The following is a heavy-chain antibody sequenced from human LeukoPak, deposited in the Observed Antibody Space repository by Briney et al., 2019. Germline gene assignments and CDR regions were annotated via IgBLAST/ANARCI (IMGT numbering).Heavy chain of an antibody. Sequence: SETLSLTCAVYGGSFSGYYWSWIRQPPGKGVEWIGEINHSGSTNYNPSLLSRVTISIDTSKNQFSLNLKSLTAADTAVYYCARQRLTVTTFFDSWGQGTLVTFSS. CDR2: INHSGST. CDR3: ARQRLTVTTFFDS. CDR1: GGSFSGYY. V-gene: IGHV4-34*01. D-gene: IGHD4-17*01. J-gene: IGHJ4*02.